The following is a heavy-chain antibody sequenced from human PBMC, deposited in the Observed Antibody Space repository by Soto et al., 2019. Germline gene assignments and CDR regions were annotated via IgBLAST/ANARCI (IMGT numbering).Heavy chain of an antibody. CDR2: ISYDGSNK. D-gene: IGHD6-6*01. J-gene: IGHJ6*02. V-gene: IGHV3-30-3*01. CDR3: ARDLGWYSSSGGMDV. Sequence: QVQLVESGGGVVQPGRSLRLSCAASGFTFSSYAMHWVRQAPGKGLEWVAVISYDGSNKYYADSVKGRFTISRDNSKNPLYLQMNSLRAEDTAVYYCARDLGWYSSSGGMDVWGQGTTVTVSS. CDR1: GFTFSSYA.